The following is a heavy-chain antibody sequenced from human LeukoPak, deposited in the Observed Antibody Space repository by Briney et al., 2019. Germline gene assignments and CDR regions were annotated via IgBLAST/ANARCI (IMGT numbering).Heavy chain of an antibody. Sequence: SVKVSCKASGGTFSSYAISWVRQAPGQGLEWMGGILPIFGTANYAQKFQGRVTITADESTSTAYMELSSLRSEDTAVYYCATLYDMIAMEYYYYYYMDVWGKGTTVTVSS. CDR1: GGTFSSYA. D-gene: IGHD2-21*01. CDR2: ILPIFGTA. CDR3: ATLYDMIAMEYYYYYYMDV. J-gene: IGHJ6*03. V-gene: IGHV1-69*01.